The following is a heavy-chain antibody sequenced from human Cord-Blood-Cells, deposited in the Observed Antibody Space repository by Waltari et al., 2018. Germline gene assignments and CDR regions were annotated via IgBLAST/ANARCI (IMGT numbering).Heavy chain of an antibody. CDR2: DIPMFGTA. CDR3: AGLYSSSEAYFDY. CDR1: GGTFSSYA. Sequence: QVQLVQSGAEVKKPGSSVKVSCKASGGTFSSYAISWVRRAPGQGLEWMGGDIPMFGTANYAQKCQGRGTITADESTSTAYMELSSLRSEDTAVYDCAGLYSSSEAYFDYWGQGTLVTVSS. J-gene: IGHJ4*02. V-gene: IGHV1-69*12. D-gene: IGHD6-6*01.